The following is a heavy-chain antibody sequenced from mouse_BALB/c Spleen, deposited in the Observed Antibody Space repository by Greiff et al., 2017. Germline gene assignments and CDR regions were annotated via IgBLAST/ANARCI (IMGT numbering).Heavy chain of an antibody. CDR1: GYTFTSYW. Sequence: QVQLQQSGAELAKPGASVKMSCKASGYTFTSYWMHWVKQRPGQGLEWIGYINPSTGYTEYNQKFKDKATLTADKSSSTAYMQLSSLTSEDSAVYYCARGWRGFDYWGQGTTLTVSS. J-gene: IGHJ2*01. CDR2: INPSTGYT. V-gene: IGHV1-7*01. CDR3: ARGWRGFDY. D-gene: IGHD1-1*02.